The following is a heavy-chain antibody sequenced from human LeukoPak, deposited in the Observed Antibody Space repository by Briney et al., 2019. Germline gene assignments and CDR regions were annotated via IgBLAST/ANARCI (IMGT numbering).Heavy chain of an antibody. CDR3: ARDPTVVTPEAVDI. J-gene: IGHJ3*02. CDR2: IYYSGST. D-gene: IGHD4-23*01. Sequence: NPSETLSLTCTVSGGSISTSSYYWGWIRQPPGKGLEWIGSIYYSGSTYYNPSLKSRVTISVDTSKNQFSLKLRSVTAADTAVYYCARDPTVVTPEAVDIWGQGTKVTVSS. CDR1: GGSISTSSYY. V-gene: IGHV4-39*07.